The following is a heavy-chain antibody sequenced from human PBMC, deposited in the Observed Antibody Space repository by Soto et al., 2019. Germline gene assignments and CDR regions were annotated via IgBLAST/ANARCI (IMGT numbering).Heavy chain of an antibody. J-gene: IGHJ4*02. Sequence: EVQLLESGGGLVQPGGSLRLSCAASGFTFNNYAMTWVRQAPGKGLEWVSAISGGGDTKSYADSVKGRFTVSRDGSKNTLYLQMSSLRAEDTALYYCAKGRGGSGSLPPRVDFWGQGTLVTVSS. CDR1: GFTFNNYA. D-gene: IGHD3-10*01. CDR2: ISGGGDTK. CDR3: AKGRGGSGSLPPRVDF. V-gene: IGHV3-23*01.